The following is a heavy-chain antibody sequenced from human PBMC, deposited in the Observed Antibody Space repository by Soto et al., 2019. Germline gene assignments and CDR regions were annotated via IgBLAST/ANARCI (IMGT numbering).Heavy chain of an antibody. D-gene: IGHD6-13*01. J-gene: IGHJ4*02. CDR1: GFNFSSYA. CDR2: ISYDGGKK. V-gene: IGHV3-30*04. CDR3: AREGQPAAGTTPHN. Sequence: GGSLRLSCAASGFNFSSYAMHWVRQAPGKGLEWVAVISYDGGKKYYADSVKGRFTVSRDNSQNTLYVEMTSLSAEDTAVYYCAREGQPAAGTTPHNWGQGTLVTVSS.